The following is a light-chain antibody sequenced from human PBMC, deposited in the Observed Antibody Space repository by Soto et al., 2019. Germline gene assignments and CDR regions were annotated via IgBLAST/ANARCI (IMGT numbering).Light chain of an antibody. CDR2: EVS. CDR3: TSYTSSSTLDV. Sequence: QSVLTQPASVSGSPGQSITISCTGTSSDVGGYNYVSWYQQHPGKAPKLVIYEVSSRPLGVSNRFSGSKSGNTASLTISGLQAEDEADYYCTSYTSSSTLDVFGTGTKVTVL. CDR1: SSDVGGYNY. V-gene: IGLV2-14*01. J-gene: IGLJ1*01.